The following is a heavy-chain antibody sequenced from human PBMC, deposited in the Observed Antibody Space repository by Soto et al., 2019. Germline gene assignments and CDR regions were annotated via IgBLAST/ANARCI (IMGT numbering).Heavy chain of an antibody. V-gene: IGHV3-53*05. D-gene: IGHD2-15*01. CDR2: IYSHGDT. J-gene: IGHJ4*02. CDR1: GFTVSNNY. CDR3: ARKTDSGGNGGF. Sequence: EVRLVETGGDLIQPGGSLRLSCAVSGFTVSNNYMYWVRQPPGKGLEWVSLIYSHGDTRYADSVRGRFTVFRDNSKNTLYLQMNSMRSEDTAVYYCARKTDSGGNGGFWGQGTLVTVSS.